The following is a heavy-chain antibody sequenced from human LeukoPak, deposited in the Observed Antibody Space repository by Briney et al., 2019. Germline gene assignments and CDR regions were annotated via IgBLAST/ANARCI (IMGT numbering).Heavy chain of an antibody. CDR3: ARVSKDYYDSSGYYFGADI. Sequence: QASETLSLTCAVYGGSFSGYYWSWIRQPPGKGLEWIGEINHSGSTNYNPPLKSRVTMSVDTSKNQFSLKLSSVTAADTAVYYCARVSKDYYDSSGYYFGADIWGQGTMVTVSS. V-gene: IGHV4-34*01. D-gene: IGHD3-22*01. CDR1: GGSFSGYY. CDR2: INHSGST. J-gene: IGHJ3*02.